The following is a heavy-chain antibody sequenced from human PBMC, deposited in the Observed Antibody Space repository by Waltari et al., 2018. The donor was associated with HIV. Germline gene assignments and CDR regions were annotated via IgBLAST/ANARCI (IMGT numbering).Heavy chain of an antibody. CDR2: IDKDGKV. V-gene: IGHV3-53*01. Sequence: QLVESGGTLVQIGKSLRLSCGVSEFTVHQNHWTWVRQAQGKGPDWVSTIDKDGKVFYGDSVRGRFTLSRDNSKNSLNLQMTGLRVDDTAIYYCARFATHFYDGFGWGGFEAYGMDVWGQGTTVTVSS. CDR3: ARFATHFYDGFGWGGFEAYGMDV. CDR1: EFTVHQNH. J-gene: IGHJ6*02. D-gene: IGHD3-16*01.